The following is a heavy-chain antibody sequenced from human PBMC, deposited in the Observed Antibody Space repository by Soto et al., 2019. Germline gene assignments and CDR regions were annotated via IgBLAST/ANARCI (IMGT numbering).Heavy chain of an antibody. D-gene: IGHD4-4*01. CDR2: IGLSGDL. V-gene: IGHV3-13*01. CDR3: TRDRVPYSSTAGAYFNALHV. J-gene: IGHJ6*02. CDR1: GFSFSNYD. Sequence: GGSLRLSCAASGFSFSNYDMHWVRQVTGKGLEWVSGIGLSGDLYYPDSVKGRFTISRDNAKNSVYLHMDSLTAGDTATYYCTRDRVPYSSTAGAYFNALHVWGQGATVTVSS.